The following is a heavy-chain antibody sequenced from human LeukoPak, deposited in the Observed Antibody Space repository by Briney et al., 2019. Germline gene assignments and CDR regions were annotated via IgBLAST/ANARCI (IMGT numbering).Heavy chain of an antibody. CDR2: ISYSGNT. CDR3: SRLTHSYYSDTSGYYPYYYMDV. CDR1: AGSISSSDYY. V-gene: IGHV4-39*02. D-gene: IGHD3-22*01. Sequence: SETLSLTCTVSAGSISSSDYYWGWIRQSPGKGLEWIGRISYSGNTYYNPSLKSRVTISVDTSKNHFSLRLSSVTAADTAVYFCSRLTHSYYSDTSGYYPYYYMDVWGEGTTVTVPS. J-gene: IGHJ6*03.